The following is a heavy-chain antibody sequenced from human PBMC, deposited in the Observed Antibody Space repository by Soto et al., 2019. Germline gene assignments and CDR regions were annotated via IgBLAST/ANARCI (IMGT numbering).Heavy chain of an antibody. CDR2: IFSKDKK. D-gene: IGHD3-10*01. J-gene: IGHJ4*02. CDR1: GFALRDESMG. CDR3: VRIVSGSDGGYFES. Sequence: QVTLKESGPVLVKPTEPLTLTCTVSGFALRDESMGVGWIRQPPGRTLEWLAHIFSKDKKTYITESLRNRPSISQDTSRSQVVLTMTNMDPVDTATYYCVRIVSGSDGGYFESWGQGTPVTVSS. V-gene: IGHV2-26*01.